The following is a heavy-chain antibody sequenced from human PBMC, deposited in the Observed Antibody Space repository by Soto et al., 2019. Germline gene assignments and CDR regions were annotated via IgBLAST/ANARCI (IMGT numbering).Heavy chain of an antibody. D-gene: IGHD6-19*01. CDR3: ARAYSSGPRPFDI. CDR2: INAGNGNT. J-gene: IGHJ3*02. V-gene: IGHV1-3*01. CDR1: GYTFTSYA. Sequence: ASVKVSCKASGYTFTSYAMHWVRQAPGQRLERMGWINAGNGNTKYSQKFQGRVTITRDTSASTAYMELSSLRSEDTAVYYCARAYSSGPRPFDIWGQGTMVTVSS.